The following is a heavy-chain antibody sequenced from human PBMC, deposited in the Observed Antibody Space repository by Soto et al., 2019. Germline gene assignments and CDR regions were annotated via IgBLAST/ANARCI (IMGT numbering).Heavy chain of an antibody. Sequence: QVQLQESGPGLVKPSETLSLTCTVSVDSISSYYWSWIRQTAVKGLEWIGRIYPSGSANYNPSFKSRVTMSVATSKNQFSLKLSSVTAADTAVYYWARDRGRYCPTSSCPKGSYYGVDVWGQGTTVTVSS. CDR3: ARDRGRYCPTSSCPKGSYYGVDV. CDR1: VDSISSYY. D-gene: IGHD2-8*01. CDR2: IYPSGSA. J-gene: IGHJ6*02. V-gene: IGHV4-4*07.